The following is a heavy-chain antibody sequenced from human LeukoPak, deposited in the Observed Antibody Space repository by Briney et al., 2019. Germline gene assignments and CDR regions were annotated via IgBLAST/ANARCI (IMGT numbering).Heavy chain of an antibody. CDR2: INPNSGGT. J-gene: IGHJ4*02. D-gene: IGHD3-22*01. Sequence: ASVKVSCKASGYTFTGDYMHWVRQAPGQGLEWMGWINPNSGGTNYAQKFQGRVTMTRDTSISTAYMELSRLRSDDTAVYYCARASALPMYYYDSSGYPGDYWGQGTLVTVSS. V-gene: IGHV1-2*02. CDR1: GYTFTGDY. CDR3: ARASALPMYYYDSSGYPGDY.